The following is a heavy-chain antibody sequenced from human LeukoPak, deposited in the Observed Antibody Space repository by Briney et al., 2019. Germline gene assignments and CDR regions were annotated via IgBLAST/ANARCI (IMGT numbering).Heavy chain of an antibody. D-gene: IGHD6-13*01. J-gene: IGHJ6*02. Sequence: ASVKVSCKASGYTFTSYYMHWVRQAPGQGLEWMGIINPSGGGTSYAQKFQGRVTMTRDTSTSTVYMELSSLRSEDTAVYYCARVEMSSSWWGAVQDYYYYYGMDVWGQGTTVTVSS. CDR1: GYTFTSYY. CDR2: INPSGGGT. CDR3: ARVEMSSSWWGAVQDYYYYYGMDV. V-gene: IGHV1-46*01.